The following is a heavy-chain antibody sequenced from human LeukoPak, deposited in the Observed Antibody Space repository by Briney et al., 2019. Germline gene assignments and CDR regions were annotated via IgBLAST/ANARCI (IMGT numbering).Heavy chain of an antibody. Sequence: SETLSLTCTVSGGSMTSSGYYWTWMRQPPGEGLEWIGSITHSGSTYYNSSLRSRVTMSVNTSKNQFSLKLSSVTAADTAMYYCARQWLVPPRFDPWGQGTLVTVSS. CDR2: ITHSGST. CDR3: ARQWLVPPRFDP. V-gene: IGHV4-39*07. J-gene: IGHJ5*02. CDR1: GGSMTSSGYY. D-gene: IGHD6-19*01.